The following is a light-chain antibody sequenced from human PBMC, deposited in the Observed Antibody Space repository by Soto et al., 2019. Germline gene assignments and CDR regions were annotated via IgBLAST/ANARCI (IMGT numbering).Light chain of an antibody. Sequence: QSALTQPASVSGSPGQSISISCTGTSSDVGKYKFVSWYQQHPGEAPKLMIYDATQRPSGVSNRFSGSKSGITASLTISGLQAEDEALYYCSSHAASCTLVFGGGTKLTVL. CDR2: DAT. CDR1: SSDVGKYKF. CDR3: SSHAASCTLV. V-gene: IGLV2-23*01. J-gene: IGLJ3*02.